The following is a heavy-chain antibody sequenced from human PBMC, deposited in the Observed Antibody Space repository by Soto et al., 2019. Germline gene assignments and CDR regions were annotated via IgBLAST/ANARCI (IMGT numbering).Heavy chain of an antibody. Sequence: QVQLVQSGAEVKKPGASVKVSCKASGYTFTSYDINWVRQATGQGLEWMGWMNPNSGNTGYAQKFQGRVTMTRNTFISSAYMELSSLISEDTAVYYCPRIAAAGTAVDYWGQGTLVIVSS. CDR2: MNPNSGNT. J-gene: IGHJ4*02. CDR1: GYTFTSYD. D-gene: IGHD6-13*01. CDR3: PRIAAAGTAVDY. V-gene: IGHV1-8*01.